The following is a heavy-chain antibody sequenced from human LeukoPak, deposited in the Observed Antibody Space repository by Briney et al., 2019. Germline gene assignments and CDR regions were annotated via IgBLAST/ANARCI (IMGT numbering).Heavy chain of an antibody. CDR1: GYTFTSYA. J-gene: IGHJ4*02. CDR3: ARKLLTATLDY. Sequence: ASVKVSCKASGYTFTSYAMHCVRQAPGQRLEWMGWINAGNGNTKYSQKFQGRVTITRDTSASTAYMELSSLGSEDTAVYYCARKLLTATLDYWGRGTLVTVSS. CDR2: INAGNGNT. D-gene: IGHD3-9*01. V-gene: IGHV1-3*01.